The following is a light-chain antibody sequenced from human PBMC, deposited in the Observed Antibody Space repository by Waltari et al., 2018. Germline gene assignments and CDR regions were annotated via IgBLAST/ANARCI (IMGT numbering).Light chain of an antibody. V-gene: IGKV3-15*01. CDR3: QQYNNWPPLT. CDR1: QSVSSN. Sequence: EIVMTQSPATLSVSSGERATLSCRASQSVSSNLAWYQQKPGPAPRLLIYGASTRATGIPARFSGSGSGTEFTLTISSLQSEDFAVYYCQQYNNWPPLTFGPGTKVDIK. CDR2: GAS. J-gene: IGKJ3*01.